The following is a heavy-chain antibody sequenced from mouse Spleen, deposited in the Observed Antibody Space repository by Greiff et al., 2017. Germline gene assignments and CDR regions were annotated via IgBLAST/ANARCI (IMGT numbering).Heavy chain of an antibody. CDR2: IWTGGGT. V-gene: IGHV2-9-1*01. D-gene: IGHD2-14*01. CDR3: ASSYYRYGDGDYYAMDY. J-gene: IGHJ4*01. Sequence: VKLMESGPGLVAPSQSLSITCTVSGFSLTSYAISWVRQPPGKGLEWLGVIWTGGGTNYNSALKSRLSISKDNSKSQVFLKMNSLQADDTAIYYCASSYYRYGDGDYYAMDYWGQGTSVTVSS. CDR1: GFSLTSYA.